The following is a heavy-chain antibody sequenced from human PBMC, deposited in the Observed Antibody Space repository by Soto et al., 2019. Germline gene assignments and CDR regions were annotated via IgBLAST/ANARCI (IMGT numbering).Heavy chain of an antibody. D-gene: IGHD3-10*01. J-gene: IGHJ4*02. CDR3: ARDIGEMSAV. CDR2: ISSSSSYI. Sequence: GGSLRLSCTGSGFTFSSSTMTGVRQGPGKGLEWVSSISSSSSYIYFADSLKGRFTISRDNAKNSLYLQMNSLRAEDTAVYYCARDIGEMSAVWGQGTPVPVSP. V-gene: IGHV3-21*06. CDR1: GFTFSSST.